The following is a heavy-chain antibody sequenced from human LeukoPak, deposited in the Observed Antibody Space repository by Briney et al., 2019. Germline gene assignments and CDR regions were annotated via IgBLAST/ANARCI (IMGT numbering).Heavy chain of an antibody. J-gene: IGHJ4*02. V-gene: IGHV1-3*01. CDR1: GYTFTSYA. CDR2: INAGNGNT. CDR3: ARATSSGWSLCYFDY. Sequence: GASVKVSCKASGYTFTSYAMHWVRQAPGQRLEWMGWINAGNGNTKYSQKFQGRVTITRDTSASTAYMELSSLRSEDTAVYYCARATSSGWSLCYFDYWGQGTLVTVSS. D-gene: IGHD6-19*01.